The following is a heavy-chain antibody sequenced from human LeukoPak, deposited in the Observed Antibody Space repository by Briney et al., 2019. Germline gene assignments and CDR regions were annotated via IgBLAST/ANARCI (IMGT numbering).Heavy chain of an antibody. CDR2: ISGSGGST. CDR3: AKDRLLAPSFFYYYGMDV. J-gene: IGHJ6*02. CDR1: GFTFSSYW. D-gene: IGHD2-15*01. Sequence: GGSLRLSCAASGFTFSSYWMTWVRQAPGKGLEWVSAISGSGGSTYYADSVKGRFTISRDNSKNTLYLQMNSLRAEDTAVYYCAKDRLLAPSFFYYYGMDVWGQGTTVTVSS. V-gene: IGHV3-23*01.